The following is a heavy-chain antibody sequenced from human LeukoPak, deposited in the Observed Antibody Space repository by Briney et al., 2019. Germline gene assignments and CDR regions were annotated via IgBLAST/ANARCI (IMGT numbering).Heavy chain of an antibody. CDR2: INAGNGNT. Sequence: ASVKVSCKASGYTFTSYAMHWVRQAPGQRLEWMRWINAGNGNTKYSQKFQGRVTITRDTSASTAYMELSSLRSEDTAVYYCASSYSSSWSDFDYWGQGTLVTVSS. CDR3: ASSYSSSWSDFDY. CDR1: GYTFTSYA. V-gene: IGHV1-3*01. J-gene: IGHJ4*02. D-gene: IGHD6-13*01.